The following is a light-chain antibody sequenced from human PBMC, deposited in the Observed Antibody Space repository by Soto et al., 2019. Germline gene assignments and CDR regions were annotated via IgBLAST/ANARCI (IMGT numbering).Light chain of an antibody. Sequence: QSALTQPRSVSGSPGQSVTISCTGTSSDVGGYNYVSWYQQHPGKAPKGMIYDVSERPSGVPDRFSGSKSGNTASLTISGLQAEDEADYYCCSNAGSYEVFGEGTKLTVL. J-gene: IGLJ2*01. CDR1: SSDVGGYNY. CDR2: DVS. V-gene: IGLV2-11*01. CDR3: CSNAGSYEV.